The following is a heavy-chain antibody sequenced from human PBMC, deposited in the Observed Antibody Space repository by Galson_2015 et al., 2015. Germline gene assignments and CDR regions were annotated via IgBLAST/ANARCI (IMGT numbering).Heavy chain of an antibody. V-gene: IGHV3-48*03. D-gene: IGHD2-15*01. CDR3: ARDSANVWGYCSGGSCYRVY. Sequence: LRLSCAASGFTFSSYEMNWVRQAPGKGLEWVSYISSSGSTIYYADSVKGRFTISRDNAKNSLYLQMNSLRAEDTAVYYCARDSANVWGYCSGGSCYRVYWGQGTLVTVSS. CDR1: GFTFSSYE. CDR2: ISSSGSTI. J-gene: IGHJ4*02.